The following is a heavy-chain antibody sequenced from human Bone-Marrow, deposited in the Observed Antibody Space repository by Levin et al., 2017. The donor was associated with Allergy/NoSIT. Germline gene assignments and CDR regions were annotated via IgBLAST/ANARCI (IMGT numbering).Heavy chain of an antibody. V-gene: IGHV3-73*01. CDR3: TRSPISYGND. Sequence: GGSLRLSCTASGFTFSGSALHWVRQLSGKGLEWVGRIRSKANNYTTIYAPSVKGRFTISRDDSKNTAYLQMNSLKVADTAVYYCTRSPISYGNDWGRGTLVAVSS. J-gene: IGHJ4*02. CDR1: GFTFSGSA. CDR2: IRSKANNYTT. D-gene: IGHD1-1*01.